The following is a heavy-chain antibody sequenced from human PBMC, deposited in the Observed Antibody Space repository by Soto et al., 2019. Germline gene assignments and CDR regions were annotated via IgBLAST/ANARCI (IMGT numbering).Heavy chain of an antibody. Sequence: GGSLRLSCAASGFTFSSYAMSWVRQAPGKGLEWVSAISGSGGSTYYADSVKGRFTISRDNSKNTLYLQMNSLRAEDTAVYYCAKDLAYSGKTGYYYYYMDVWGKGTTVTVS. CDR1: GFTFSSYA. V-gene: IGHV3-23*01. CDR2: ISGSGGST. D-gene: IGHD1-26*01. J-gene: IGHJ6*03. CDR3: AKDLAYSGKTGYYYYYMDV.